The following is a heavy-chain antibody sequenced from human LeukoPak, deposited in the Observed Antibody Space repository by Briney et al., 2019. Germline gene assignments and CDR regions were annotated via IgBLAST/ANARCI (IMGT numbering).Heavy chain of an antibody. CDR3: ARHGYTASHFFLDY. D-gene: IGHD5-18*01. J-gene: IGHJ4*02. CDR2: IYTTGRA. CDR1: AGSINSYY. V-gene: IGHV4-4*07. Sequence: SETLSLTCIVSAGSINSYYWGWVRQPAGRGLQWIGRIYTTGRADYDPSLPSRVAMSIDTSRKQFSLNLKSVTAADTATYFCARHGYTASHFFLDYWSQGAPVTVSS.